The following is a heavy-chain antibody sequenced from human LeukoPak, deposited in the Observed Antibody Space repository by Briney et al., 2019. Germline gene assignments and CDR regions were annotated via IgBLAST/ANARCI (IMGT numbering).Heavy chain of an antibody. J-gene: IGHJ3*02. CDR1: GFTFSSYA. CDR2: ISYDGNNK. CDR3: ARDPKGGFSFGWGAFDI. D-gene: IGHD5-18*01. V-gene: IGHV3-30-3*01. Sequence: PGGSLRLSCAASGFTFSSYAMHWARQAPGKGLEWVTIISYDGNNKYYADSVKGRFIISRDNSKNTLYVQMNSLRGEDTAVYYCARDPKGGFSFGWGAFDIWGQGTMVTVSS.